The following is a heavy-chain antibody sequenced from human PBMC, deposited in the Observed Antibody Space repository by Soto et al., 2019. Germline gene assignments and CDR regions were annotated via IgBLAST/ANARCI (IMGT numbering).Heavy chain of an antibody. V-gene: IGHV3-43*01. CDR2: ISWDGRST. Sequence: EVHLVESGGVVVQPGGSLRLSCAASGFTFDDYTMHWVRQAPEKGLEWVSLISWDGRSTFYADSVKGRFTISRDHSNNSLYLQMNSLRVEDTALYHCAIDVGAAAWIDAFDTWGQGTMVTVSS. J-gene: IGHJ3*02. CDR1: GFTFDDYT. D-gene: IGHD2-15*01. CDR3: AIDVGAAAWIDAFDT.